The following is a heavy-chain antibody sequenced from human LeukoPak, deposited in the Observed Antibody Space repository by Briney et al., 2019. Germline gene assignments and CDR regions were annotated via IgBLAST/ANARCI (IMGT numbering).Heavy chain of an antibody. CDR1: GYTFTGYY. CDR2: INPDSGGT. J-gene: IGHJ4*02. Sequence: ASVKVSCKASGYTFTGYYLHWVRQAPGQGLEWMGWINPDSGGTSYAQKFQGRVTMTRDTSISTAYMELSRLRFDDTAVYYCARDGNFDYWGQGTLVTVSS. CDR3: ARDGNFDY. V-gene: IGHV1-2*02. D-gene: IGHD1-1*01.